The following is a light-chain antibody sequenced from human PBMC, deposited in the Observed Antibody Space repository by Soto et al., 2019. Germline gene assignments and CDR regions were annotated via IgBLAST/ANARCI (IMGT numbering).Light chain of an antibody. J-gene: IGLJ1*01. CDR1: SSNIGSNY. V-gene: IGLV1-47*01. CDR2: RNN. CDR3: AAWDDSLSALYV. Sequence: QSALTQPPSASGTPGQRVTISCSGSSSNIGSNYVYWYQQLPGTAPKLLIYRNNQRPSGVPDRFSGSKSGTSASLAISWLRSEDEADYYCAAWDDSLSALYVFGTGTKVTVL.